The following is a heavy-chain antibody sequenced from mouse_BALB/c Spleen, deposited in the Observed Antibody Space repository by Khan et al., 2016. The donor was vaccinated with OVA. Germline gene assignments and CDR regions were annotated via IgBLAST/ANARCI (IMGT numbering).Heavy chain of an antibody. D-gene: IGHD1-1*01. CDR3: ARGTTTSYWYFAV. V-gene: IGHV1-61*01. CDR2: IHPSDSET. CDR1: GYSFTSYW. Sequence: QVQLQQPGAELVRPGTSVKLSCKASGYSFTSYWMNWVKQRPGQGLEWIGIIHPSDSETKLNQKFKDKATLTVDKSSSTAYMQLRSPSSEDAAVYYCARGTTTSYWYFAVWGAGITVTVSS. J-gene: IGHJ1*01.